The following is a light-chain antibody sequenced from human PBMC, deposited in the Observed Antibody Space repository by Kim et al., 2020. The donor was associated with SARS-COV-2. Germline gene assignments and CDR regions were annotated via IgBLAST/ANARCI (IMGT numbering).Light chain of an antibody. Sequence: RVTSSCTGSSSNIGAGYDVHWYQQLPGTAPKLLIFGNTNRPSGVPDRFSGSKSGTSVSLIITGLQTEDEADYYCQSYDSSLTGYVFGTGTKVTVL. CDR1: SSNIGAGYD. J-gene: IGLJ1*01. V-gene: IGLV1-40*01. CDR3: QSYDSSLTGYV. CDR2: GNT.